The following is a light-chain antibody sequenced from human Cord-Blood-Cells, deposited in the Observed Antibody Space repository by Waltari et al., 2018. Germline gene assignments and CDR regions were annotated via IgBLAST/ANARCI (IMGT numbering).Light chain of an antibody. CDR2: DVS. J-gene: IGLJ1*01. Sequence: QSALTQPRSVSGSPGQSVTISCTGTSSDVAGYYYVSWYQQHPGKAPKLMIYDVSKRASGFPDRFSGSKSGKPASLTISGLQAEDEADYYCCSYAGSYTYDCGTGTKVTVL. V-gene: IGLV2-11*01. CDR1: SSDVAGYYY. CDR3: CSYAGSYTYD.